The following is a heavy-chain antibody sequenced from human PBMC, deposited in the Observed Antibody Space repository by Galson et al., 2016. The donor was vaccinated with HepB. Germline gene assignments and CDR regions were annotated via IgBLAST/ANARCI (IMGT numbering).Heavy chain of an antibody. Sequence: SVKVSCKASGGTFSSYGISWVRQAPGQGLEWMGGIIPIFGTANYAQKFQGRVTIIADESTSTTYMELSSLRSEDTAVYYCAGLDRYSGSYLANWGQGTLVTVSS. J-gene: IGHJ4*02. CDR3: AGLDRYSGSYLAN. CDR2: IIPIFGTA. CDR1: GGTFSSYG. D-gene: IGHD1-26*01. V-gene: IGHV1-69*13.